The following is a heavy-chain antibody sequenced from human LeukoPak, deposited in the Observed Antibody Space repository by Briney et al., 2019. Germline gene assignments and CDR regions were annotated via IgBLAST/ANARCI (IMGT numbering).Heavy chain of an antibody. CDR2: IKGDESAR. V-gene: IGHV3-7*01. CDR3: ARDVGGSLDY. D-gene: IGHD1-26*01. J-gene: IGHJ4*02. CDR1: GFTIPTYW. Sequence: PGGSLRLSCAASGFTIPTYWMAWVRQAPGKGLEWVANIKGDESARHQADSVKGRFTISRDNTQNSVYLQMSSLRGEDTAVYYCARDVGGSLDYWGQGTLVTVSS.